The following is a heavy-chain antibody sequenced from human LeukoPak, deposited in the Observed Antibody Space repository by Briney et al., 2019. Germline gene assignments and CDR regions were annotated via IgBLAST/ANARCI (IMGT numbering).Heavy chain of an antibody. CDR2: IYHSGST. CDR3: ARSHDHLWGNYPDY. Sequence: PSETLSLTCAVSGGSISSSNWWSWVRQPPGKGLEWIGEIYHSGSTNYNPSLKSRVTISVDKSKNQFSLKLSSVTAADTAMYYCARSHDHLWGNYPDYWGQGTLVTVSS. J-gene: IGHJ4*02. V-gene: IGHV4-4*02. D-gene: IGHD3-16*02. CDR1: GGSISSSNW.